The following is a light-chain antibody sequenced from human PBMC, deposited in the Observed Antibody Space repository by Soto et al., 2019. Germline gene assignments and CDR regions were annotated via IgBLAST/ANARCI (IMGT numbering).Light chain of an antibody. Sequence: DTVMTQSPANLSLSPGETATLSCRASESVGSHLAWYQQIPGQAPRLLIYAVSTRATGIPARFRGSGSETEFSLTITSLQSEDFGVYFCQQYDNWPPWTFGQGTKVEI. V-gene: IGKV3-15*01. J-gene: IGKJ1*01. CDR3: QQYDNWPPWT. CDR2: AVS. CDR1: ESVGSH.